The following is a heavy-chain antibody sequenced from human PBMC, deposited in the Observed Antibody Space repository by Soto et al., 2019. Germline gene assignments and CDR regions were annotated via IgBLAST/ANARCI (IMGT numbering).Heavy chain of an antibody. CDR3: VRTSLVVAAATREDY. CDR1: GFTFRSYL. CDR2: INSDGSST. Sequence: GESLRHSCTASGFTFRSYLMHWLRQAPGKGLVWVSRINSDGSSTSYADSVKGRFTISRDNAKNTLYLQMNSLRAEDTAVYYCVRTSLVVAAATREDYWG. D-gene: IGHD2-15*01. J-gene: IGHJ4*01. V-gene: IGHV3-74*01.